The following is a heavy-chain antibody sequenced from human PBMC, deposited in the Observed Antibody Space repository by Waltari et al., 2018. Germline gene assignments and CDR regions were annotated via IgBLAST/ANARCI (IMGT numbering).Heavy chain of an antibody. J-gene: IGHJ3*01. V-gene: IGHV1-69-2*01. D-gene: IGHD3-10*01. Sequence: EVQLRQSGAELRKPGTTVTISCKASGYTFSDYYIHWVQQAPGKGLQWVGLVDPEDGQAIYAEKFQGRVTITADTSTDTAYLELSSLTSEDTAVFYCATALGDNTSASRPFHLWGQGTVITVSS. CDR2: VDPEDGQA. CDR1: GYTFSDYY. CDR3: ATALGDNTSASRPFHL.